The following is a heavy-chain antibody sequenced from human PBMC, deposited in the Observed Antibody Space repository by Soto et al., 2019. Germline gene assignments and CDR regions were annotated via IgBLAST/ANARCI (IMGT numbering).Heavy chain of an antibody. CDR1: GFTFSSYS. D-gene: IGHD6-13*01. J-gene: IGHJ5*02. Sequence: EVQLVESGGGLVQPGGSLRLSCAASGFTFSSYSMNWVRQAPGKGLEWVSYISSSSSTIYYADSVKGRFTISRDNAKNPPYLQMNSLRAEDTAVYYCARHPERIAEIGWFDPWGQGTLVTVSS. V-gene: IGHV3-48*01. CDR3: ARHPERIAEIGWFDP. CDR2: ISSSSSTI.